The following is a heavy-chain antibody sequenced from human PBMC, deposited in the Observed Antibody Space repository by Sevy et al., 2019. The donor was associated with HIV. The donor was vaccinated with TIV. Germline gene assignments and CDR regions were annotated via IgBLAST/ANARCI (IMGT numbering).Heavy chain of an antibody. V-gene: IGHV3-11*01. CDR3: ARTLSGAFDI. D-gene: IGHD1-26*01. J-gene: IGHJ3*02. CDR1: GFTFSDYY. CDR2: ILSSGYIT. Sequence: GGSLRLSCGAAGFTFSDYYMSWIRQVPGKGLEWISYILSSGYITYYADSVKVRFTISMDNAKMSLFLHMNSVRAVVTAVYYCARTLSGAFDIWGQGTMVTVSS.